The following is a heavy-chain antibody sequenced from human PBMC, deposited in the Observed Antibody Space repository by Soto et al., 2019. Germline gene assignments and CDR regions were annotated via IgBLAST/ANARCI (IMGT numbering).Heavy chain of an antibody. V-gene: IGHV1-3*01. CDR3: ARRYCISTSCYYYYGMDV. CDR2: INAGNGNT. D-gene: IGHD2-2*01. Sequence: ASVKVSCKASGYTFTSYAMHWVRQAPGQRLEWMGWINAGNGNTNYAQSLQGRVTMTTDTSTTTAYMELSSLKSDDTAVYYCARRYCISTSCYYYYGMDVWGQGTTVTVSS. CDR1: GYTFTSYA. J-gene: IGHJ6*02.